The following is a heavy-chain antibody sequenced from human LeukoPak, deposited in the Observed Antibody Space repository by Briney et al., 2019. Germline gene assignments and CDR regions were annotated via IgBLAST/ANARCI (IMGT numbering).Heavy chain of an antibody. Sequence: GESLKISCKGSGYSFTGYWIGWVRQMPGKGLEWMGIIYPGDSDTRYSPSFQGQVTISVDKSISTAYVQWSSLKASDTAMYYCARSNNIVMKLAAIGGAFDIWGQGTMVTVSS. J-gene: IGHJ3*02. D-gene: IGHD2/OR15-2a*01. CDR3: ARSNNIVMKLAAIGGAFDI. CDR1: GYSFTGYW. CDR2: IYPGDSDT. V-gene: IGHV5-51*01.